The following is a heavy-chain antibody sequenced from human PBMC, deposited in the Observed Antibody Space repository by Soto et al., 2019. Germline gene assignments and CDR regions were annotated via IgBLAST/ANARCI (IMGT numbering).Heavy chain of an antibody. CDR1: GFSFDSSS. CDR3: ARAARVWGGPLD. D-gene: IGHD3-3*01. J-gene: IGHJ4*02. CDR2: ISSSSVYT. Sequence: EVHLVESGGGLVKPGGSLRLFCAASGFSFDSSSMNWVRQAPGKGLEWVASISSSSVYTYYVESVRGRFTISRDNAKNSLFLHMNSLRVEDTAGYYCARAARVWGGPLDWGQVTVVTVAS. V-gene: IGHV3-21*01.